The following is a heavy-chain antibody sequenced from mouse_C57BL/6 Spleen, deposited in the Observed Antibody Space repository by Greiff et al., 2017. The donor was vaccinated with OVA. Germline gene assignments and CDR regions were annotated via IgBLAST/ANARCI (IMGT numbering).Heavy chain of an antibody. CDR3: ARSGYSNYVFNYAMDY. CDR1: GYTFTSYW. J-gene: IGHJ4*01. CDR2: INPSSGYT. D-gene: IGHD2-5*01. Sequence: LQESGAELAKPGASVKLSCKASGYTFTSYWMHWVKQRPGQGLEWIGYINPSSGYTKYNQKFKDKATLTADKSSSTAYMQLRSLTYEDSAVDYCARSGYSNYVFNYAMDYWGQGTSVTVSS. V-gene: IGHV1-7*01.